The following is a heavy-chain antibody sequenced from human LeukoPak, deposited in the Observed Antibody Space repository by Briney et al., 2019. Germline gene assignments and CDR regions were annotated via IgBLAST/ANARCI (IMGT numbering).Heavy chain of an antibody. V-gene: IGHV3-21*01. J-gene: IGHJ3*02. D-gene: IGHD3-9*01. CDR1: GFTFSSYS. CDR3: ARSVLRYFDWLSSESDAFDI. Sequence: GGSLRLSCAASGFTFSSYSMNWVRQAPGKGLEWVSSISSSSSYIYYADSVKGRFTISRDNAKNSLYLQTNSLRAEDTAVYYCARSVLRYFDWLSSESDAFDIWGQGTMVTVSS. CDR2: ISSSSSYI.